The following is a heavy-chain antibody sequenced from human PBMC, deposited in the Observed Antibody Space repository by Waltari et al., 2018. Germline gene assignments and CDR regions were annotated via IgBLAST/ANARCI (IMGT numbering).Heavy chain of an antibody. CDR1: SVSISSGAFY. CDR3: ARAQCSSSSCFFVSGFDP. J-gene: IGHJ5*02. Sequence: QESGPELVEPSETLYLTCTVSSVSISSGAFYWAWIRHPAGKGPEWMGNIYYTGSAYYNPSLESRVAISVDTSRNQFFLSLTSVTAADAAVYFCARAQCSSSSCFFVSGFDPWGQGIHVTVSS. V-gene: IGHV4-39*01. D-gene: IGHD6-19*01. CDR2: IYYTGSA.